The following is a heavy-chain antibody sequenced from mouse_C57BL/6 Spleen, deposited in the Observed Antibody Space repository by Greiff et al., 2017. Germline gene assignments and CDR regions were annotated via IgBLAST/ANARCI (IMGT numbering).Heavy chain of an antibody. Sequence: EVQRVESGPGMVKPSQSLSLTCTVTGYSITSGYDWHWIRHFPGNKLEWMGYISYSGSTNYNPSLKSRISITHDTSKNHFFLKLNSVTTEDTATYYCARDRYYGSSYDWYFDVWGTGTTVTVSS. V-gene: IGHV3-1*01. CDR2: ISYSGST. D-gene: IGHD1-1*01. CDR3: ARDRYYGSSYDWYFDV. CDR1: GYSITSGYD. J-gene: IGHJ1*03.